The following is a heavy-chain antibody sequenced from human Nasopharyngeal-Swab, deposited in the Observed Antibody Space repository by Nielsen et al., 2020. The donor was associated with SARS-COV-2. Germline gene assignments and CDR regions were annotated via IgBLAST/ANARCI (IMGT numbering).Heavy chain of an antibody. J-gene: IGHJ4*02. CDR3: ARERRSGLRYYFDY. CDR1: GFTFSSYS. CDR2: ISSSSSYI. D-gene: IGHD3-22*01. Sequence: GESLKISCAASGFTFSSYSMNWVRQAPGEGLEWVSSISSSSSYIYYADSVKGRFTISRDNAKNSLYLQMNSLRAEDTAVYYCARERRSGLRYYFDYWGQGTLVTVSS. V-gene: IGHV3-21*04.